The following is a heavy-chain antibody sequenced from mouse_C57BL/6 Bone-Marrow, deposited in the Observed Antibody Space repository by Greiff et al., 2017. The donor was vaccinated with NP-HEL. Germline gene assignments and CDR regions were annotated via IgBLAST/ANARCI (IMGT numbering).Heavy chain of an antibody. CDR1: GYAFSSYW. CDR3: ARRGYGSRNWYFDV. D-gene: IGHD1-1*01. Sequence: QVQLKESGAELVKPGASVKISCKASGYAFSSYWMNWVKQRPGKGLEWIGQIYPGDGDTTYNGKFKGKATLTADKSSSTAYMQLSSLTSEDSAVYFGARRGYGSRNWYFDVWGTGTTVTVSS. CDR2: IYPGDGDT. V-gene: IGHV1-80*01. J-gene: IGHJ1*03.